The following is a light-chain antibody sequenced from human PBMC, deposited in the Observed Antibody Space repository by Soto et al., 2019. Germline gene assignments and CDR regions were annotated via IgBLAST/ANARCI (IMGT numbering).Light chain of an antibody. Sequence: QSVLTQPGSVSGSPGQSITISCTGTSRDVGGYNYVSWYQQHPGKAPKLMIYDVSNRPSGVSNRFSGSKSGNTASLTISGLQAEDEGDYYCSSYTSSSTLVFGTGTKLTVL. J-gene: IGLJ1*01. CDR1: SRDVGGYNY. CDR2: DVS. CDR3: SSYTSSSTLV. V-gene: IGLV2-14*01.